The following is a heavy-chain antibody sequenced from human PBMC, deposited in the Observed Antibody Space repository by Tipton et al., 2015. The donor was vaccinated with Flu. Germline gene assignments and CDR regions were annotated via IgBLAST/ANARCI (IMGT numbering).Heavy chain of an antibody. J-gene: IGHJ4*02. CDR2: INHSGST. CDR3: ARGLRAVVRGPLHY. V-gene: IGHV4-34*01. Sequence: TLSLTCAVYGGSFSGYYWSWIRQPPGKGLEWIGEINHSGSTNYNPSLKSRVTISVDTSKNQFSLKLSSVTAADTAVYYCARGLRAVVRGPLHYWGQGTLVTVSS. D-gene: IGHD4-23*01. CDR1: GGSFSGYY.